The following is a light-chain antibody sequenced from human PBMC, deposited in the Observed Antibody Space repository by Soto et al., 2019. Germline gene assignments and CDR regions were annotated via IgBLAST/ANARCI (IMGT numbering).Light chain of an antibody. J-gene: IGKJ4*01. V-gene: IGKV3-20*01. Sequence: EIVLTQSPGTLSLSPGERATLSCRASQSVSSSYLAWYQQKPGQAPRLLIYGASSRATGIPDRFSGSGSGTDFTLTIRRLEPEDFALYYCQQYGSSPRVTFGGGTKVEIK. CDR1: QSVSSSY. CDR2: GAS. CDR3: QQYGSSPRVT.